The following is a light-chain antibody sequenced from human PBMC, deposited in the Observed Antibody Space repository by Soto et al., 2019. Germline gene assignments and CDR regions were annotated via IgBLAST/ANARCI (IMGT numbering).Light chain of an antibody. CDR2: AAS. CDR3: QHARSFPST. J-gene: IGKJ5*01. V-gene: IGKV1-12*01. CDR1: QNIDKW. Sequence: DIQMTQSPSSVSASVGDRVTITCRASQNIDKWIAWYQQKPGKAPKLLIYAASSLRGGVPSRFSGSGSGTDFTLTISSLQPEDFATYSCQHARSFPSTFGQGTRLE.